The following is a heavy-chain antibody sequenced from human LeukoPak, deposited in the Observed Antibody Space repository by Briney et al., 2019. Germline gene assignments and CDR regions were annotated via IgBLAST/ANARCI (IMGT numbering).Heavy chain of an antibody. J-gene: IGHJ4*02. CDR1: GFTFSSYG. V-gene: IGHV3-30*03. Sequence: GGSLRLSCAAPGFTFSSYGTHWVRQAPGKGLEWVAAMSYDGSNKYYADSVKGRFTLSGDNSKNTLYLQMNSLRAEDTALYFCAREGRSGYYYFDYWGQGTLVTVSS. CDR2: MSYDGSNK. CDR3: AREGRSGYYYFDY. D-gene: IGHD3-3*01.